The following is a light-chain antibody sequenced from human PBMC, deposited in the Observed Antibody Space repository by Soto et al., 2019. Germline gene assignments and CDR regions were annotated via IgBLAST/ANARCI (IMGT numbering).Light chain of an antibody. CDR3: QQYNNWPPIT. CDR2: GAS. J-gene: IGKJ5*01. CDR1: KSVSSN. Sequence: EIVMTQSLATLSVSPGERATLSCRASKSVSSNLAWNQQKPGQAPRLLIYGASTKATGIPARFSCSGSGTQFTLNFIRLQFEDFESYYSQQYNNWPPITLSQGIRLEIK. V-gene: IGKV3-15*01.